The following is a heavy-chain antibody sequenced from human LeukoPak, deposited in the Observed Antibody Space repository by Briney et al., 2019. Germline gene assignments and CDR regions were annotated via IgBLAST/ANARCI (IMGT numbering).Heavy chain of an antibody. J-gene: IGHJ4*02. D-gene: IGHD6-19*01. V-gene: IGHV1-3*01. Sequence: ASVKVSCKASGYTFTSYGISWVRQAPGQRLEWMGWINAGNGNTKYSQKFQGRVTITRDTSASTAYMELSSLRSEDTAVYYCARGGAQWLVDYWGQGTLVTVSS. CDR2: INAGNGNT. CDR1: GYTFTSYG. CDR3: ARGGAQWLVDY.